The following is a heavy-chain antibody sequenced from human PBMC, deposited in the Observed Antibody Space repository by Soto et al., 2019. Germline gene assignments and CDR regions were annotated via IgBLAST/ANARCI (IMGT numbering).Heavy chain of an antibody. CDR1: GFTFSSYS. CDR2: ISSSSSTI. D-gene: IGHD6-13*01. Sequence: GGSLRLSCAASGFTFSSYSMNWVRQAPGKGLEWVSYISSSSSTIYYADSVKGRFTISRDNAKNSMYLQMNSLRAEDTAVYYCARSRPLYSTDFDYWGQGTLVTVSS. V-gene: IGHV3-48*01. CDR3: ARSRPLYSTDFDY. J-gene: IGHJ4*02.